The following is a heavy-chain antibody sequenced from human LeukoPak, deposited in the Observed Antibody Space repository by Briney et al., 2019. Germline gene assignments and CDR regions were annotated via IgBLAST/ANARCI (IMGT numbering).Heavy chain of an antibody. CDR2: ISAYNGNT. J-gene: IGHJ5*02. CDR3: ARVENFPNWFDP. CDR1: GYTFTSYG. V-gene: IGHV1-18*01. Sequence: WASVKVSCKASGYTFTSYGISWVRRAPGQGLEWMGWISAYNGNTNYAQKLQGRVTMTTDTSTSTAYMELRSLRSDDTAVYYCARVENFPNWFDPWGQGTLVTVSS. D-gene: IGHD2/OR15-2a*01.